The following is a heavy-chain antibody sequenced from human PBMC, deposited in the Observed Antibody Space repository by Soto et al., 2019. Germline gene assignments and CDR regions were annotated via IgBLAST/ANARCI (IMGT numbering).Heavy chain of an antibody. V-gene: IGHV3-53*04. Sequence: GGSLRLSCAASGFTVSSNYMSWVRQAPGKGLEWVSAIYSGGSTCYADSVKGRFTISRHNSKNTLYLQMNSLRAEDTAVYYCARAIGTRSPRGYYYMDVWGKGTTVTVSS. CDR1: GFTVSSNY. J-gene: IGHJ6*03. CDR3: ARAIGTRSPRGYYYMDV. CDR2: IYSGGST. D-gene: IGHD1-26*01.